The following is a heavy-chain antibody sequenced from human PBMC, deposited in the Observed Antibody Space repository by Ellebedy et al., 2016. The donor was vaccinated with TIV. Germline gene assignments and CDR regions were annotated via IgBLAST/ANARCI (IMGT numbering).Heavy chain of an antibody. CDR2: IDWDDDK. Sequence: SGPTLVXPTQTLTLTCTFSGFSLSTSGMCVSWIRQPPGKALEWLALIDWDDDKYYSTSLKTRLTISKDTSKNQVVLTMTNMDPVDTATYYCAHRRGYGYFDWLSAWFDPWGQGTLVTVSS. D-gene: IGHD3-9*01. J-gene: IGHJ5*02. CDR3: AHRRGYGYFDWLSAWFDP. V-gene: IGHV2-70*12. CDR1: GFSLSTSGMC.